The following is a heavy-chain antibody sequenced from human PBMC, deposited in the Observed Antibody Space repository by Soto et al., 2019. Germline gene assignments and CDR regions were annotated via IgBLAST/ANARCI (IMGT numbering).Heavy chain of an antibody. CDR3: ARARYDFWSGYYNGFDP. J-gene: IGHJ5*02. CDR1: GFTFSSYA. V-gene: IGHV3-64*01. D-gene: IGHD3-3*01. Sequence: GGSLRLSCAASGFTFSSYAMHWVRQAPGKGLEYVSAISSNGGSTYYANSVKGRFTISRDNSKNTLYLQMGSLRAEDMAVYYCARARYDFWSGYYNGFDPWGQGTLVTVSS. CDR2: ISSNGGST.